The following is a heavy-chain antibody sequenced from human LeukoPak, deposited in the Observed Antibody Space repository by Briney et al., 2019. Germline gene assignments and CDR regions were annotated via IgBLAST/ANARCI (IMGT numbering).Heavy chain of an antibody. Sequence: PGGSLRLSCAASGFTFSSYWMSWVRQAPGKGLEWVANIKQDGSEKYYVDSVKGRFTISRDNAKNSLYLQMNSLRAEDTAMYYCARGGPGRSLTIVPERTKYYMDVWGKGATVTVSS. CDR3: ARGGPGRSLTIVPERTKYYMDV. CDR2: IKQDGSEK. D-gene: IGHD1-26*01. J-gene: IGHJ6*03. V-gene: IGHV3-7*01. CDR1: GFTFSSYW.